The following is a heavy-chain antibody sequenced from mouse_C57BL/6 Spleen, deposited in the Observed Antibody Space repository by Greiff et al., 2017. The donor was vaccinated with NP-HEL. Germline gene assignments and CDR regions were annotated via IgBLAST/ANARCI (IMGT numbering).Heavy chain of an antibody. J-gene: IGHJ3*01. CDR1: GFNIKDDY. CDR3: TTKDGSSFAY. Sequence: DVKLQESGAELVRPGASVKLSCTASGFNIKDDYMHWVKQRPEQGLEWIGWIDPENGDTEYASKFQGKATITADTSSNTAYLQLSSLTSEDTAVYYCTTKDGSSFAYWGQGTLVTVSA. V-gene: IGHV14-4*01. CDR2: IDPENGDT. D-gene: IGHD2-3*01.